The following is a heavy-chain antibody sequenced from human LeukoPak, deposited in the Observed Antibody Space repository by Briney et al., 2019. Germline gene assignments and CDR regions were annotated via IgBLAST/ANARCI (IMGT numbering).Heavy chain of an antibody. D-gene: IGHD1-26*01. Sequence: HPGGSLRLSCAASGFTFSGYPMNWVRQAPGKGLEWVSHITASGTAMFYADSVKGRFTISRDNAKNSLYLQMNSLRDEDTAVYYCASSGSYRFDYWGQGTLVTVSS. J-gene: IGHJ4*02. CDR1: GFTFSGYP. CDR2: ITASGTAM. V-gene: IGHV3-48*02. CDR3: ASSGSYRFDY.